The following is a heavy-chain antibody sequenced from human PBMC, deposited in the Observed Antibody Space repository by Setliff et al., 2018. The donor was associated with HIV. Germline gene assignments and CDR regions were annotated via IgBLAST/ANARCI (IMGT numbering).Heavy chain of an antibody. V-gene: IGHV4-34*01. Sequence: SETLSLTCAVYGGSFTAYHWSWIRQPPGRGLEWIAEINHSGGTNHNPSLKSRITISVDTSKKQVSLKLTSVTAADAAIYYCARAGNFGDWDGFGVWGQGTMVTVSS. D-gene: IGHD3-10*01. CDR3: ARAGNFGDWDGFGV. J-gene: IGHJ3*01. CDR1: GGSFTAYH. CDR2: INHSGGT.